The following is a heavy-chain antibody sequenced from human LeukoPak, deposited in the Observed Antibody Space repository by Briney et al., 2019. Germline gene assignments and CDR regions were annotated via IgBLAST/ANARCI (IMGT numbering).Heavy chain of an antibody. CDR3: ARDRYDFWSGYDFDY. CDR1: GFTFSSYA. CDR2: ISSSSSYI. V-gene: IGHV3-21*01. J-gene: IGHJ4*02. D-gene: IGHD3-3*01. Sequence: GGSLRLFCAASGFTFSSYAMSWVRQAPGKGLEWVSSISSSSSYIYYADSVKGRFTISRDNAKNSLYLQMNSLRAEDTAVYYCARDRYDFWSGYDFDYWGQGTLVTVSS.